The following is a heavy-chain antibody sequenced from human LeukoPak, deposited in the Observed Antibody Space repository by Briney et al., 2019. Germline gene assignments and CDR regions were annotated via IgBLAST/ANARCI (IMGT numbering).Heavy chain of an antibody. CDR3: AKGELLWFGELFPFDP. CDR1: GFTLSSYG. D-gene: IGHD3-10*01. Sequence: GASLRLSCAASGFTLSSYGMSWVRQAPEKGLEWVSAISGSGGSTYYADSVKGRFTISRDNSKNTLYLQMNSLRAEDTAVYYCAKGELLWFGELFPFDPWGQGTLVTVSS. CDR2: ISGSGGST. V-gene: IGHV3-23*01. J-gene: IGHJ5*02.